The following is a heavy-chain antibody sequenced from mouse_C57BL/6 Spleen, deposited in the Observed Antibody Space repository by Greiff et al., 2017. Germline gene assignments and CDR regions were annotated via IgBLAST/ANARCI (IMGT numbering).Heavy chain of an antibody. CDR3: ARLLDYYAMDY. J-gene: IGHJ4*01. CDR2: INPGSGGT. Sequence: QVQLQQSGAELVRPGTSVKVSCKASGYAFTNYLIEWVKQRPGQGLEWIGVINPGSGGTNYNEKFKGKATLTADKSSSTAYMQLSSLTSEDSAVYFCARLLDYYAMDYWGQGTSVTVSS. V-gene: IGHV1-54*01. CDR1: GYAFTNYL.